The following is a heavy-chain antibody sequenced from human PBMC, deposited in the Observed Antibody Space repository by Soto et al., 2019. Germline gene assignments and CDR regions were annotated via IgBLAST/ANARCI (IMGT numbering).Heavy chain of an antibody. J-gene: IGHJ3*02. CDR2: IYHSGST. Sequence: SETLALTSTVSGGSISSGGYYWSWIRQRPGKGLEWIGYIYHSGSTFSNPSLNSRLKISVDTSKNQFSLKLSSVTAADTGVYYCARGGVVTAISAFDIWGQGTTVTVSS. D-gene: IGHD2-21*02. V-gene: IGHV4-31*03. CDR3: ARGGVVTAISAFDI. CDR1: GGSISSGGYY.